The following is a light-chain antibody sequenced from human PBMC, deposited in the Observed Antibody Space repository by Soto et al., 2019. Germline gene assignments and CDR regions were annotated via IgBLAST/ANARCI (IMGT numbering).Light chain of an antibody. Sequence: DIQMTQSPSSLSASVGDRITINCRASQSVSKYLNWYQHKLGKAPELLIYAASSLYSGVPSRFSGSGSGTYFTLTISNLQPEDSASYYCQQTYTSPGTFGKGTKVEIK. J-gene: IGKJ1*01. CDR2: AAS. CDR3: QQTYTSPGT. CDR1: QSVSKY. V-gene: IGKV1-39*01.